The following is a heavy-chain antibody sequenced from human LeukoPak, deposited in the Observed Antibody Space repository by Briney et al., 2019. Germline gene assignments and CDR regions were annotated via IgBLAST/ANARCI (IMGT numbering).Heavy chain of an antibody. CDR3: ARDERPDQRFGNWFDP. CDR1: GFTFSSYS. Sequence: GGSLRLSCAASGFTFSSYSMNWVRQAPGKGLEWVSSISSSSSYIYYADSVKGRFTISRDNSKNTLYLQMNSLRAEGTAVYYCARDERPDQRFGNWFDPWGQGTLVTVSS. J-gene: IGHJ5*02. CDR2: ISSSSSYI. V-gene: IGHV3-21*01. D-gene: IGHD5-24*01.